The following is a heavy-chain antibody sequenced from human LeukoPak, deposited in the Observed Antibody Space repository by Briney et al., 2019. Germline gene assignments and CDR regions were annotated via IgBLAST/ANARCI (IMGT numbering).Heavy chain of an antibody. J-gene: IGHJ4*02. D-gene: IGHD3-9*01. V-gene: IGHV3-73*01. Sequence: GGSLRLSCAASGFTFSGSAMHWVRQASGKGLEWVGRIRSKANSYATAYAASVKGRFTISRDDSKNAAYLQMNSLKTEDTAVYYCTKGYYDILTGEIDYWGQGTLVTVSS. CDR3: TKGYYDILTGEIDY. CDR2: IRSKANSYAT. CDR1: GFTFSGSA.